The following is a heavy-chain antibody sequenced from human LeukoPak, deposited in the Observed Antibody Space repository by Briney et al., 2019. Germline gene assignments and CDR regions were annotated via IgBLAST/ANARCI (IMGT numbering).Heavy chain of an antibody. CDR1: GYSFTSYW. J-gene: IGHJ6*02. CDR2: IYPGDSDT. CDR3: ARQGGVLWFGEFTTDYGMDV. Sequence: GESLKISCKGSGYSFTSYWIGWVRQMPGKGLEWMGIIYPGDSDTRYSPSFQGQVTISADKSISTAYLQWSSLKASDTAMYYCARQGGVLWFGEFTTDYGMDVWGQGTTVTVSS. D-gene: IGHD3-10*01. V-gene: IGHV5-51*01.